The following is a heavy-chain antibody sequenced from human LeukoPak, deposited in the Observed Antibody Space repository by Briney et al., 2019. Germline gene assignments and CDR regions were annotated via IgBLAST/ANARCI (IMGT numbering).Heavy chain of an antibody. CDR2: INPNSGGT. V-gene: IGHV1-2*02. D-gene: IGHD3-3*01. CDR1: GYTFTGYY. Sequence: ASVKVSCKASGYTFTGYYMHWVRQAPGQGLEWMGWINPNSGGTNYAQKFQGRVTVTRDTSISTVYMELSRLRSDDTAVYYCARLLEWSQARDYWGQGTLVTVSS. J-gene: IGHJ4*02. CDR3: ARLLEWSQARDY.